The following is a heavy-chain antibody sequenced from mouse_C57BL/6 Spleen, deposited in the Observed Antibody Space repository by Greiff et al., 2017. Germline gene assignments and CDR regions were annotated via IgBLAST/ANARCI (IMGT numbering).Heavy chain of an antibody. D-gene: IGHD1-1*01. Sequence: VQLQQSGPELVKPGASVKISCKASGYSFTGYYMNWVKQSPEKSLEWIGEINPSTGGTTYNQKFKANATLTVDKSSSTAYMQLKSLTSEDPADYYCAPFSTTGGGYWGEGTSVTVSS. CDR2: INPSTGGT. CDR1: GYSFTGYY. V-gene: IGHV1-42*01. CDR3: APFSTTGGGY. J-gene: IGHJ4*01.